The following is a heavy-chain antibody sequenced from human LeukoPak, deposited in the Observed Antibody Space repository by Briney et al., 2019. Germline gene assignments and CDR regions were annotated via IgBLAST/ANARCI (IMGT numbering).Heavy chain of an antibody. CDR2: ISAYNGNT. CDR1: GYTFTSYG. V-gene: IGHV1-18*01. Sequence: ASVKVSCKASGYTFTSYGINWVRQAPGQGLEWMGWISAYNGNTNYAQKFQGRVTMTADTSTSTAYMELRSLRSDDTAVYYCARHNNYYDSSGYPIPYWYFDLWGRGTLVTVSS. CDR3: ARHNNYYDSSGYPIPYWYFDL. D-gene: IGHD3-22*01. J-gene: IGHJ2*01.